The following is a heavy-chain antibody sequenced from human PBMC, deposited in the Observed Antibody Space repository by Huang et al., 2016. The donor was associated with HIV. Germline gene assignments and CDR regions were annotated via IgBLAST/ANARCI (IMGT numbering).Heavy chain of an antibody. CDR1: GGTFSSYA. D-gene: IGHD3-22*01. J-gene: IGHJ4*02. CDR3: ARARGYYDSSVSYYFDY. Sequence: QVQLVQSGAEVKKPGSSVKVSCKASGGTFSSYAIRWVRQAPGQGLEWMGGSIPILGTANYAQKFQGRVTITEDEATSTAYMELSSLRSEDTAVYYCARARGYYDSSVSYYFDYWGQGTLVTVSS. CDR2: SIPILGTA. V-gene: IGHV1-69*13.